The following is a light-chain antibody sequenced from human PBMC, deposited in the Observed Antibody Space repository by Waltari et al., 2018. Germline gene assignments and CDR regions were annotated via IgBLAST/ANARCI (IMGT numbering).Light chain of an antibody. CDR2: AAS. J-gene: IGKJ1*01. V-gene: IGKV1-39*01. CDR3: QQTYSNFRT. Sequence: DIQITQSPSSLPASVGDSVTTTCRTSQRVSGYLNWYQQKPGPAPKLLIYAASSLQSGVPSRFSGSGFGTDFTLTINGLQPEDFAVYYCQQTYSNFRTFGQGTKVDVK. CDR1: QRVSGY.